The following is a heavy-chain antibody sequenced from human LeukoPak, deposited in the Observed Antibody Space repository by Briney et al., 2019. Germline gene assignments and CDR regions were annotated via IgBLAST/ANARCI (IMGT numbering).Heavy chain of an antibody. CDR1: GFTFSSYG. CDR3: ARGRAYYYDY. V-gene: IGHV3-30*19. J-gene: IGHJ4*02. CDR2: ISYDGSNK. Sequence: PGGSLRLSCAASGFTFSSYGMHWVRQAPGKGLEWVAVISYDGSNKYYADSVKGRFTISRDNSKNTLYLQMNSLRAEDTAVYYCARGRAYYYDYWGQGTLVTVSS.